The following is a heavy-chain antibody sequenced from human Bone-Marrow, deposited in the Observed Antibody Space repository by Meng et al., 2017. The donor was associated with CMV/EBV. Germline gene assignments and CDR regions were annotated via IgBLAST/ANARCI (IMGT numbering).Heavy chain of an antibody. CDR1: GGTFSSYA. CDR3: ARAGSGSPRFDP. J-gene: IGHJ5*02. CDR2: IIPILGIA. V-gene: IGHV1-69*10. D-gene: IGHD1-26*01. Sequence: SVKVSCKASGGTFSSYAISWVRQAPGQGLEWMGGIIPILGIANYAQKFQGRVTITTDESTSTAYMELSSLRSEDTAVYYCARAGSGSPRFDPWGQGTLVTVSS.